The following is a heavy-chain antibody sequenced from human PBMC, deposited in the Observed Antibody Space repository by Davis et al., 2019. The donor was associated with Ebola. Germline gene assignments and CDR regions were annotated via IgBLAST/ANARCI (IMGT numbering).Heavy chain of an antibody. Sequence: GSLRLSCTVSGGSISPYYWSWIRQSPGKGLEWIGYIYYIGNTHYNPSLRSRVTISVDTATNRFSLEVTSVTAADTAVYFCAKRDPRTYSDDWGDDFWGPGTLVTVSS. D-gene: IGHD7-27*01. V-gene: IGHV4-59*08. J-gene: IGHJ4*02. CDR3: AKRDPRTYSDDWGDDF. CDR1: GGSISPYY. CDR2: IYYIGNT.